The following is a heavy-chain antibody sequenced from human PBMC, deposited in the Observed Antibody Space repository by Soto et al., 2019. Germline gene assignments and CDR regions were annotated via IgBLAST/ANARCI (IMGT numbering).Heavy chain of an antibody. Sequence: SETLSLTCTVSGGTISSWYWSWIRQPPGKGLEWIGYIYYTGSTYYHPSLKSRVTMSVETSKNQFSLKLSSVTAADTAVYYCARVPAGGNSDYFDYWGQGTLVTVSS. J-gene: IGHJ4*02. V-gene: IGHV4-59*08. CDR2: IYYTGST. CDR1: GGTISSWY. CDR3: ARVPAGGNSDYFDY. D-gene: IGHD2-21*02.